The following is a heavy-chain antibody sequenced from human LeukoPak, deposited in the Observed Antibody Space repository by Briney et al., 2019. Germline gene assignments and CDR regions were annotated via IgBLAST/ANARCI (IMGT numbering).Heavy chain of an antibody. J-gene: IGHJ4*02. V-gene: IGHV3-11*01. D-gene: IGHD6-13*01. CDR2: ISSSGSTI. Sequence: PGGSLRLSCAASGFTFSDYYMSWIRQAPGKGLEWVSYISSSGSTIYYADSVKGRFTISRDNAKNSLYLQMNSLRAEDTAVYYCARYFRYSSSRNFDYWGQGTLVTVPP. CDR1: GFTFSDYY. CDR3: ARYFRYSSSRNFDY.